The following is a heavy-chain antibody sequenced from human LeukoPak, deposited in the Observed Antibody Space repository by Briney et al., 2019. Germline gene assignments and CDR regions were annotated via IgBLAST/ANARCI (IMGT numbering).Heavy chain of an antibody. D-gene: IGHD6-13*01. CDR1: GFTFSSYA. J-gene: IGHJ4*02. Sequence: GGSLRLSCAASGFTFSSYAMSWVRQAPGKGLEWVSAISGSGGSTYYADSVKGRFTISRDNSKNTLYLQMNSLRAEDTAVYYCAKHVLWGYSSSWSYEYWGQGTLVTVSS. CDR2: ISGSGGST. V-gene: IGHV3-23*01. CDR3: AKHVLWGYSSSWSYEY.